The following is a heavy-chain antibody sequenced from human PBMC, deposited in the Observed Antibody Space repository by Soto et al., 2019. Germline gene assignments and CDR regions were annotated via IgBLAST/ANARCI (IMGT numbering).Heavy chain of an antibody. CDR3: ARAPYYGSGTYYYYALDV. CDR2: ISGTAGTI. D-gene: IGHD3-10*01. CDR1: GITFSDHY. Sequence: QVQLVESGGGLVKPGGSLRLSCEASGITFSDHYMTWIRQAPGKGLEWISYISGTAGTIYYADSVKGRFTISRDNAKNSLFLQLTSLTAEDTAVDYCARAPYYGSGTYYYYALDVWGQGTTVTVSS. J-gene: IGHJ6*02. V-gene: IGHV3-11*01.